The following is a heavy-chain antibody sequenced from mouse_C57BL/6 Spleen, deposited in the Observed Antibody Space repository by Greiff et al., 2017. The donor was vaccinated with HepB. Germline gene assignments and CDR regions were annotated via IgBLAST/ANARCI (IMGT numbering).Heavy chain of an antibody. J-gene: IGHJ1*03. CDR3: TRCPRYFDV. CDR1: GYTFTDYE. Sequence: VQLVESGAELVRPGASVTLSCKASGYTFTDYEMHWVKQTPVHGLEWIGAIDPETGGTAYNQKFKGKAILTADKSSSTAYMELRSLTSEDSAVYYCTRCPRYFDVWGTGTTVTVSS. V-gene: IGHV1-15*01. CDR2: IDPETGGT.